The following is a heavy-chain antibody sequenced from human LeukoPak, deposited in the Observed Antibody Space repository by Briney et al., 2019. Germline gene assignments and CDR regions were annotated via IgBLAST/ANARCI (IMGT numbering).Heavy chain of an antibody. V-gene: IGHV3-30-3*01. Sequence: PGGSLRLSCAASGFTFSSYAMHWVRQAPGKGLEWVAVISYDGSNKYYADSVKGRFTISRDNSKNTLYLQMNSLRAEDTAVYYCARDGEQWLVPGYYFGYWGQGTLVTVSS. CDR1: GFTFSSYA. J-gene: IGHJ4*02. CDR3: ARDGEQWLVPGYYFGY. D-gene: IGHD6-19*01. CDR2: ISYDGSNK.